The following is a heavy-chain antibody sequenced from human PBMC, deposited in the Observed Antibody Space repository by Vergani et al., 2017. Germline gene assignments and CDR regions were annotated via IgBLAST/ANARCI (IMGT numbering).Heavy chain of an antibody. CDR2: INPNSGGT. CDR3: ARDPEGYDFWSGYFPTFDY. Sequence: QVQLVQSGAEVQKPGASVKVSCKASGYTFTGYYMHWVRQAPGQGLEWMGWINPNSGGTNYAQKFQGRVTMTRDTSISTAYMELSRLRSDDTAVYYCARDPEGYDFWSGYFPTFDYWGQGTLVTVSS. D-gene: IGHD3-3*01. J-gene: IGHJ4*02. V-gene: IGHV1-2*02. CDR1: GYTFTGYY.